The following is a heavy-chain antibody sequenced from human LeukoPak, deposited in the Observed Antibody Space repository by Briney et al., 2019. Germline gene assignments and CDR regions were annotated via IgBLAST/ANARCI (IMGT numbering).Heavy chain of an antibody. J-gene: IGHJ4*02. CDR3: AREGIAAADYYFDY. CDR2: IYSGGST. CDR1: GFTVSSNY. V-gene: IGHV3-53*01. D-gene: IGHD6-13*01. Sequence: GGSLRLSCAASGFTVSSNYMSWVRQAPGKGLEWVSVIYSGGSTYYADSVKGRFTISRDNSKNTLYLQMNSLRAEDTAVYYCAREGIAAADYYFDYWGQGTLVTVSS.